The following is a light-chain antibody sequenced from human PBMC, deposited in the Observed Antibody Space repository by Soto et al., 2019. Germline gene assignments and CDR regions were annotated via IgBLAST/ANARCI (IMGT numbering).Light chain of an antibody. Sequence: EILMTQCPATLYVSPGERAKLSCRASQTISSNLAWYQHKPGQAPRLLFYGASNRATGIPARFTGSVSGTEFTLTISSLQSEDFAVYYCQQYNNWPRTFGQGTRLEIK. V-gene: IGKV3-15*01. CDR3: QQYNNWPRT. CDR1: QTISSN. CDR2: GAS. J-gene: IGKJ5*01.